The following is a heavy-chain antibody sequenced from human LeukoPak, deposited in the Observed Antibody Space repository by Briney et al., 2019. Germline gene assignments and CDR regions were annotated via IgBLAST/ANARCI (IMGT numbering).Heavy chain of an antibody. D-gene: IGHD6-19*01. J-gene: IGHJ4*02. Sequence: PSETLSLTCTVSGGSISSYYWSWIRQPPGKGLEWIGYIYYSGSTNYNPSPKSRVTISVDTSKNQFSLKLSSVTAADTAVYYCARQVSGSSGWYYYFDYWGQGTLVTVSS. CDR3: ARQVSGSSGWYYYFDY. CDR2: IYYSGST. CDR1: GGSISSYY. V-gene: IGHV4-59*08.